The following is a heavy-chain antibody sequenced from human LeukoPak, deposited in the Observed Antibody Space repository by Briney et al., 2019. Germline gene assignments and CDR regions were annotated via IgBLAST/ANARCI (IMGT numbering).Heavy chain of an antibody. CDR1: GYTFTGYY. V-gene: IGHV1-2*02. J-gene: IGHJ6*02. Sequence: ASVKVSCKASGYTFTGYYMHWVRQAPGQGLEWMGWINPNSGGTNYAQKFQGRVTMTRDTSISTAYMELSRLRSGDTAVYYCARGYDFWSVCMDVWGQGTTVTVSS. CDR3: ARGYDFWSVCMDV. CDR2: INPNSGGT. D-gene: IGHD3-3*01.